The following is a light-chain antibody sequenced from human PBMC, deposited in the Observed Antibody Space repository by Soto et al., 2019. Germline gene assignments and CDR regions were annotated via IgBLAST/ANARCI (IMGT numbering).Light chain of an antibody. J-gene: IGKJ1*01. CDR3: QQYNNWPPWT. CDR2: GAS. CDR1: QSVSSN. V-gene: IGKV3-15*01. Sequence: IVMTQSPATLYVSPGERATLSCMASQSVSSNLAWYQQKAGQAPRLLIDGASTRATGIPARFSGSGSGTEFTLTISTLQSADFAVYYCQQYNNWPPWTFGQGTKVDIK.